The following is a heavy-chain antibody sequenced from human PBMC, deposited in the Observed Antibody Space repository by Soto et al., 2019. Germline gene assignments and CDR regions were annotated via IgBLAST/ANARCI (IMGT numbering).Heavy chain of an antibody. V-gene: IGHV4-30-4*01. J-gene: IGHJ4*02. CDR1: GGSISSGDYY. CDR2: IYYSGST. CDR3: ARGVFKPFFDY. D-gene: IGHD2-8*01. Sequence: KTSETLSLTCTVSGGSISSGDYYWSWIRQPPGKGLEWIGYIYYSGSTYYNPSLKSRVTISVDTSKNQFSLKLSSVTAADTAVYYCARGVFKPFFDYWGQGTLVTVSS.